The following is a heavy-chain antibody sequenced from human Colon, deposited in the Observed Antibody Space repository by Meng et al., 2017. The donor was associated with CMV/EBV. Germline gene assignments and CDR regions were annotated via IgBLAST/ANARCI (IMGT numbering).Heavy chain of an antibody. CDR1: GYSITRGYY. V-gene: IGHV4-38-2*02. CDR3: ARDEGTTAGFYNAMAV. CDR2: VYHSGST. J-gene: IGHJ6*02. D-gene: IGHD1-14*01. Sequence: SETLSLTCSVSGYSITRGYYWGWIRRPPGKGLEWIGNVYHSGSTYYNPSLKSRVTISVDTSKNQFSLNLTSVTAADTAVYYCARDEGTTAGFYNAMAVWGQGTTVTVS.